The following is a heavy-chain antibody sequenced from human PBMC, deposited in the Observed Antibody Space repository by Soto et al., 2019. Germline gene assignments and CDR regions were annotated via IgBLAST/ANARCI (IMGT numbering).Heavy chain of an antibody. CDR3: AREPRIAAAGGFDY. V-gene: IGHV4-31*03. Sequence: SETLSLTCTVSGGSISSGGYYWIWIRHHPGKGLEWIGYIYYSGSTYYNPSLKSRVTISVDTSKNQFSLKLSSVTAADTAVYYCAREPRIAAAGGFDYWGQGTLVTVSS. CDR2: IYYSGST. CDR1: GGSISSGGYY. D-gene: IGHD6-13*01. J-gene: IGHJ4*02.